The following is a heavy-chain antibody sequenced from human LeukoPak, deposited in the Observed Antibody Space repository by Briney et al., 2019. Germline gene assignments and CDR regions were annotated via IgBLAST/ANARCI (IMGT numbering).Heavy chain of an antibody. Sequence: SETLSLTCTVSGGSISSYYWSWIRQPPGKGLEWIGYIYYSGSTNYNPSLKSRVTISVDTSKNQFSLKLSSVTAADTAVYYCARLEGPTGGYFDYWGQGTLVTVSS. CDR2: IYYSGST. CDR3: ARLEGPTGGYFDY. J-gene: IGHJ4*02. CDR1: GGSISSYY. V-gene: IGHV4-59*01. D-gene: IGHD7-27*01.